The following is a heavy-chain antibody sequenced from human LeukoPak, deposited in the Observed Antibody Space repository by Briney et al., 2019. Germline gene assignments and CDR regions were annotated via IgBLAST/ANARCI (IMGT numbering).Heavy chain of an antibody. V-gene: IGHV4-61*02. Sequence: SETLSLTCTVSGGSISSGSYYWRWIRQPAGKGLEWIGRIYTSGSTNYNPSLKSRVTISVDTSKNQFSLKLSSVTAADTAVYYCARAPRTLLWFGGQLPFDYWGQGTLVTVSS. D-gene: IGHD3-10*01. CDR3: ARAPRTLLWFGGQLPFDY. CDR2: IYTSGST. CDR1: GGSISSGSYY. J-gene: IGHJ4*02.